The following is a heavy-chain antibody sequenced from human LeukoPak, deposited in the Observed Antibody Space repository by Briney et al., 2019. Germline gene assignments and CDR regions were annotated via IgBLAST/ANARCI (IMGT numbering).Heavy chain of an antibody. CDR1: GFTFSIHT. V-gene: IGHV3-21*01. D-gene: IGHD6-19*01. Sequence: PGGSLRLSCAASGFTFSIHTMNWVRQAPGKGLEWVSSISSSSGSIYYADSVKGRFTISRDNSRNTLFLQMDSLRPEDTALYYCARGAVTGRNYEEYFQHCGQGSLVIVSS. J-gene: IGHJ1*01. CDR3: ARGAVTGRNYEEYFQH. CDR2: ISSSSGSI.